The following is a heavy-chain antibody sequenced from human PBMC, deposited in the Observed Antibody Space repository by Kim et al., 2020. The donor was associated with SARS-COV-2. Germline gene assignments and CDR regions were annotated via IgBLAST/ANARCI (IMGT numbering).Heavy chain of an antibody. V-gene: IGHV1-2*06. CDR3: ATEKGSVGAILDY. D-gene: IGHD1-26*01. CDR1: GYTFTAFY. Sequence: ASVKVSCKASGYTFTAFYLHWVRQAPGQGLEWMGRINPNIGDTDYAQNFQGRVTMTRDTSISTAYMELKSLTSDDTAVYYCATEKGSVGAILDYWGRGTLVTVSS. J-gene: IGHJ4*02. CDR2: INPNIGDT.